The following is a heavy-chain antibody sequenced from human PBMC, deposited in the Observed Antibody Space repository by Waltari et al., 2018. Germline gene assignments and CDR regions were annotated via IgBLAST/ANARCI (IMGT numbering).Heavy chain of an antibody. V-gene: IGHV4-34*01. Sequence: QVQLQQWGAGLLKPSETLSLTCAVYGGSFSGYSWSWIRQPPGKGLEWIGEINHSGSTNYNPSLKSRVTISVDTSKNQFSLKLSSVTAADTVVYYCARGGINAFDIWGQGTMVTVSS. CDR1: GGSFSGYS. D-gene: IGHD1-20*01. CDR2: INHSGST. CDR3: ARGGINAFDI. J-gene: IGHJ3*02.